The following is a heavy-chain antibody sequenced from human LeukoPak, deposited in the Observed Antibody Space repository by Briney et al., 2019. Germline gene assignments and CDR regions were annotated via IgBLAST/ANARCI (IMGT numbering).Heavy chain of an antibody. J-gene: IGHJ6*02. CDR2: IKQDGSEE. V-gene: IGHV3-7*04. CDR1: GFTFSSYW. Sequence: GGSPRLSCAASGFTFSSYWMSWVRQAPGKGLEWVANIKQDGSEEYYVDSVKGRFTISRDNAKNSLYLQMNSLRAEDTAVYYCAGDIVASLPYYYGMDVWGQGTTVTVSS. D-gene: IGHD5-12*01. CDR3: AGDIVASLPYYYGMDV.